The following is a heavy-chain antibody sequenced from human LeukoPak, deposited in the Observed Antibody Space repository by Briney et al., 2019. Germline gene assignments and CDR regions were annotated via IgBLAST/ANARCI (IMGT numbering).Heavy chain of an antibody. CDR3: ARSRDGYNPDAFDV. J-gene: IGHJ3*01. V-gene: IGHV3-11*03. Sequence: SGGSLRLSCAASGFTFSDYYMSWIRQAPGKGLESVSYISSSSSFINYADSVKGRFTISRDSAKNSLYLQMNSLRAEDTAVYYCARSRDGYNPDAFDVWGQGTMVTVSS. CDR1: GFTFSDYY. D-gene: IGHD5-24*01. CDR2: ISSSSSFI.